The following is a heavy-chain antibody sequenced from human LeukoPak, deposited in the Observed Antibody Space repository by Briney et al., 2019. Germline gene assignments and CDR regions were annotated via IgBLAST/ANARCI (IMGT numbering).Heavy chain of an antibody. Sequence: SETLSLTCSVSGGSIGSYYWTWIRQSAGKGPEWIGRIHSSGSTNYNPSLTSRGNMSVDTSKNQFSLKLNSVTAADTAVYYCARVTGPRYNWFDPWGQGTLVTVSS. D-gene: IGHD3-9*01. CDR3: ARVTGPRYNWFDP. CDR1: GGSIGSYY. J-gene: IGHJ5*02. CDR2: IHSSGST. V-gene: IGHV4-4*07.